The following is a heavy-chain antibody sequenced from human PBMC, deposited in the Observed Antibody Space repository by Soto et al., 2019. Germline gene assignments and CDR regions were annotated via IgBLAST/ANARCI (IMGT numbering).Heavy chain of an antibody. Sequence: GGSLRLSCAASGFTFSSYGMHWVRQAPGKGLEWVAVISYDGSNKYYADSVKGRFTISRDNSKNTLYLQMNSLRAEDTAVYYCAKIRRELLWFGELSDPNDYWGQGTLVTVSS. V-gene: IGHV3-30*18. CDR2: ISYDGSNK. J-gene: IGHJ4*02. D-gene: IGHD3-10*01. CDR1: GFTFSSYG. CDR3: AKIRRELLWFGELSDPNDY.